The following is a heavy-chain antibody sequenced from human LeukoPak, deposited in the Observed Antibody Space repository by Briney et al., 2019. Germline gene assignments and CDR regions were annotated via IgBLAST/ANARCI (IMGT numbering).Heavy chain of an antibody. CDR1: GGSFSGYY. CDR2: INHSGST. CDR3: ARVTGSITIFVRRGIIDY. D-gene: IGHD3-3*01. J-gene: IGHJ4*02. Sequence: SETLSLTCAVYGGSFSGYYWSWIRQPPGKGLEWIGEINHSGSTNYNPSLKSRVTISVDTSKNQFSLKLSSVTAADTAVYYCARVTGSITIFVRRGIIDYWGQGTLVTVSS. V-gene: IGHV4-34*01.